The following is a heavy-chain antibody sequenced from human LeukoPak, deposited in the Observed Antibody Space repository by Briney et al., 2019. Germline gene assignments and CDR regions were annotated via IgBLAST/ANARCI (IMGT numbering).Heavy chain of an antibody. CDR3: ARVCSSTSCYRGAFDI. V-gene: IGHV6-1*01. CDR2: TYCRSKWYN. D-gene: IGHD2-2*01. J-gene: IGHJ3*02. Sequence: SQTLSLTCAISGDSVSSNSAAWNWIRQSPSRGLEWLGRTYCRSKWYNDYAVSVKSRITINPDTSKNQFSLQLNSVTPEDMAVYYCARVCSSTSCYRGAFDIWGQGTMVTVSS. CDR1: GDSVSSNSAA.